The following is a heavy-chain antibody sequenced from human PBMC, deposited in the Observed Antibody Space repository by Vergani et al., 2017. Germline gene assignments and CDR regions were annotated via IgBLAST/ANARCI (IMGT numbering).Heavy chain of an antibody. J-gene: IGHJ5*02. CDR1: GYTFTSYG. CDR2: ISAYNGNT. D-gene: IGHD6-19*01. Sequence: QVPLVQSGAEVKKPGASVKVSCKASGYTFTSYGISWVRQAPGQGLEWMGWISAYNGNTNYAQKLQGRVTMTTDTSTSTAYMEMRSLRSDDTAVYYFARLGGSGWYDGNWFDPWGQGTLVTVSS. V-gene: IGHV1-18*01. CDR3: ARLGGSGWYDGNWFDP.